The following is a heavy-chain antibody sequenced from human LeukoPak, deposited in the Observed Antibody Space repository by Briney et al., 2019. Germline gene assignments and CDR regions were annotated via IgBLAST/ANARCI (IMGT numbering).Heavy chain of an antibody. D-gene: IGHD5-18*01. Sequence: SETLSLTCTVSGGSITSYYWSWIRQPPGKGLEWIGSIYYSGSTNYNPSLKSRVTISVDTSKNQFSLKLSSVTAADTALYYCARENGYRYDYWGQGTLVTVSS. J-gene: IGHJ4*02. CDR1: GGSITSYY. CDR3: ARENGYRYDY. V-gene: IGHV4-59*01. CDR2: IYYSGST.